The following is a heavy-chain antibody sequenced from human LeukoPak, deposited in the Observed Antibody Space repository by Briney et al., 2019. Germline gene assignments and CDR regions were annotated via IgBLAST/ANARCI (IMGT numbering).Heavy chain of an antibody. CDR3: ARDTYYYDSSGYFSVNYFDY. CDR2: IYTSGST. V-gene: IGHV4-4*07. CDR1: GGSISSYY. D-gene: IGHD3-22*01. Sequence: SETLSLTCTVSGGSISSYYWSWIRQPAGKGLEWIGRIYTSGSTNYNPSLKSRVTMSVDTSKNQFSLKLSSVTAADTAVYYCARDTYYYDSSGYFSVNYFDYWGQGTPVTVSS. J-gene: IGHJ4*02.